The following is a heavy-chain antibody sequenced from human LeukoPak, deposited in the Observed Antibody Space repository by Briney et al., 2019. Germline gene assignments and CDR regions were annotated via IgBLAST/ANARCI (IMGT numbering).Heavy chain of an antibody. CDR1: GFAFDDFA. CDR3: SRNGLVDFDY. CDR2: IRRRAYGGAA. V-gene: IGHV3-49*04. Sequence: GGSLRPSCTTSGFAFDDFAMSWVRQPAGKGLEWVGFIRRRAYGGAAEYAASVKGRFIISRDDSKGIAYLQMNSLKTEDTAVYYCSRNGLVDFDYWGQGSRVIVSP. J-gene: IGHJ4*02.